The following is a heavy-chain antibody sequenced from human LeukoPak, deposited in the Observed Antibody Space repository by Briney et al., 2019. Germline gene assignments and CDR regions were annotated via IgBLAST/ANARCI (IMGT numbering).Heavy chain of an antibody. V-gene: IGHV3-53*01. CDR1: RITVDDYA. CDR2: IYSGGST. J-gene: IGHJ3*02. Sequence: GGSLRLSCAASRITVDDYAVHWVRQVPGKGLEWVSIIYSGGSTFYADSVKGRFTISRDNSKNTLYLQMNSLRAEDTAVYYCARGGSYLSAFDIWGQGTMVTVSS. D-gene: IGHD1-26*01. CDR3: ARGGSYLSAFDI.